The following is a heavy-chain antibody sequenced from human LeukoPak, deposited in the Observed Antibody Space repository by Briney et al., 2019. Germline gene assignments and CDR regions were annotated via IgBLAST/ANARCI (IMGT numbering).Heavy chain of an antibody. Sequence: ASVKVSCKASGYTFTGYYMHWVRQAPGQGLEWMGWINPNSGGTNYAQKFQGRVTMTRDTSISTAYMELSRLRSDDTAVYYCARYMGAYYYYMDVWGKGTTVTVSS. J-gene: IGHJ6*03. D-gene: IGHD3-16*01. CDR2: INPNSGGT. CDR3: ARYMGAYYYYMDV. CDR1: GYTFTGYY. V-gene: IGHV1-2*02.